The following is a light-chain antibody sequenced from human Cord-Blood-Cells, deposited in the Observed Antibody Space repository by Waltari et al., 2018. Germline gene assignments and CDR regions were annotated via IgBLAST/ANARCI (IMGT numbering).Light chain of an antibody. CDR3: QQYYSTPLT. CDR1: QSVLYSSNNKNY. J-gene: IGKJ4*01. V-gene: IGKV4-1*01. CDR2: WAS. Sequence: DIVMTQSPDSLAVSLGEGATINGKSSQSVLYSSNNKNYLAWYQQKPGQPPKLLIYWASTRESGVPDRFSGSGSGTDFTLTISSLQAEDVAVYYCQQYYSTPLTFGGGTKVEIK.